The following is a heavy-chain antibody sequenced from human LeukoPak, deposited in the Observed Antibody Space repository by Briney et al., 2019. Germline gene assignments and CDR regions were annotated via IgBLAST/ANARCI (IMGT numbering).Heavy chain of an antibody. V-gene: IGHV3-21*01. J-gene: IGHJ5*02. Sequence: GGSLRLSCVVSGFTFSTYTMNWVRQAPGKGLEWVSSISSGSRDIYYADSLKGRFTISRDNAKNSLYLQMNSLRAEDTAVYYCVRVRGVIRDPWGQGTLVTVSS. CDR1: GFTFSTYT. CDR3: VRVRGVIRDP. D-gene: IGHD3-10*01. CDR2: ISSGSRDI.